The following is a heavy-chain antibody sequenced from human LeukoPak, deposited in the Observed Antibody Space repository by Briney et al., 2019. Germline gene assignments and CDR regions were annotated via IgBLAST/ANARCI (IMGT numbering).Heavy chain of an antibody. CDR1: GFTFSDHY. D-gene: IGHD1-7*01. J-gene: IGHJ6*03. CDR2: TRNKANSYTT. CDR3: ARSRKNWNYLQSYYYYYMDV. Sequence: GGSLRLSCAASGFTFSDHYMDWVRQAPGKGLEWVGRTRNKANSYTTEYAASVKGRFTISRDDSKNSLYLQMNSLKTEDTAVYYCARSRKNWNYLQSYYYYYMDVWGKGTTVTVSS. V-gene: IGHV3-72*01.